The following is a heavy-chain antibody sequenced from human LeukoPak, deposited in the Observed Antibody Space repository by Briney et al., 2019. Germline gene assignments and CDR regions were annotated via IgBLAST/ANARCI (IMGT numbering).Heavy chain of an antibody. CDR2: INAGNGNT. Sequence: ASVKVSCKASGYTFTSYAMHWVRQAPGQRLEWMGWINAGNGNTKYSQKFQGRVTITRDTSASTAYMELSRLRSDDTAVYYCARKRWFGELSSDYWGQGTLVTVSS. D-gene: IGHD3-10*01. CDR1: GYTFTSYA. J-gene: IGHJ4*02. V-gene: IGHV1-3*01. CDR3: ARKRWFGELSSDY.